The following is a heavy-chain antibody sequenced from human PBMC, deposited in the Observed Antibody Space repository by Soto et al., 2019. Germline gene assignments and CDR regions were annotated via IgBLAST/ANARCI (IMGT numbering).Heavy chain of an antibody. J-gene: IGHJ6*03. CDR3: AKDGRVAETLYYMDV. CDR1: GFTFSSYA. Sequence: EVQLLESGGGLVQPEGSLRLSCAASGFTFSSYAMSWVRQAPGKGLEWVSAISGSGGSTYYADSVKGRFTISRDNSKNTLYLQMNSLRAEDTAVYYCAKDGRVAETLYYMDVWGKGTTVTVSS. V-gene: IGHV3-23*01. D-gene: IGHD2-15*01. CDR2: ISGSGGST.